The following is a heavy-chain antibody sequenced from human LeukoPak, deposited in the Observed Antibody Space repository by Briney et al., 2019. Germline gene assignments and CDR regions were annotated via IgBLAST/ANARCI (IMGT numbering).Heavy chain of an antibody. D-gene: IGHD2-2*01. Sequence: SETLTLTCTVSGGSISSYYWSWIRQPAGKGLEWVGRIYSSGSTNYNASLKSRITISVNTFKNQFSVKLSSVTAADTAVYYCASLYCSSTSCYWNWFERWGQGTLVTVSS. CDR1: GGSISSYY. J-gene: IGHJ5*02. CDR3: ASLYCSSTSCYWNWFER. V-gene: IGHV4-4*07. CDR2: IYSSGST.